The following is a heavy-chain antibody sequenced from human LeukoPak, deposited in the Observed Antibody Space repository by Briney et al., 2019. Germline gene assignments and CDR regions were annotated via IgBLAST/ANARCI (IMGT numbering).Heavy chain of an antibody. Sequence: GGSLRLSCAASGFTVSTNYMTWVRQAPGKGLQWVSVLYSDGTTYYADSMKGRFTISRDNSKNTLYLQINSLRAEDTAVYYCAREGGPYRPLDYSGQGTLVTVAS. CDR3: AREGGPYRPLDY. CDR2: LYSDGTT. J-gene: IGHJ4*02. V-gene: IGHV3-53*01. CDR1: GFTVSTNY.